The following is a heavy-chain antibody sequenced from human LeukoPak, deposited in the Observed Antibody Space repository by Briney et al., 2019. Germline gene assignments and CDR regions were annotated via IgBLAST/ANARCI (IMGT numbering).Heavy chain of an antibody. J-gene: IGHJ4*02. CDR1: GFTFSSYA. Sequence: PGRSLRLSCAASGFTFSSYAMHWVRQAPGKGLEWVAVISYDGSNKYYADSVKGRFTISRDNSKNTLYLQMNSLRAEDTAVYYCARDSEADFDWLLPLGYWGRGTLVTVSS. CDR2: ISYDGSNK. V-gene: IGHV3-30*04. D-gene: IGHD3-9*01. CDR3: ARDSEADFDWLLPLGY.